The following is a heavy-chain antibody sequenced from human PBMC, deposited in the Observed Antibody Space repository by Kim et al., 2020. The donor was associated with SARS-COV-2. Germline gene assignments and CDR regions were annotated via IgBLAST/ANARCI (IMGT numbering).Heavy chain of an antibody. J-gene: IGHJ4*02. D-gene: IGHD3-16*02. V-gene: IGHV1-18*01. CDR3: ARAMITFGGVIVVFDY. Sequence: KLQGRVTMTTDTSTGTAYMELRSLRSDDTAVYYCARAMITFGGVIVVFDYWGQGTLVTVSS.